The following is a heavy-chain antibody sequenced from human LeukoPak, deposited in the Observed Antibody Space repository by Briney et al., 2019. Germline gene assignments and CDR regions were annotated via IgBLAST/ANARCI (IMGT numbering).Heavy chain of an antibody. CDR3: ARGGDDFWSGSRGHYFDY. D-gene: IGHD3-3*01. V-gene: IGHV1-2*02. Sequence: ASVKVSCKASGYTFTGYYMHWVRQAPGQGLEWMGWINPNSGGTNYAQKFQGRVTMTGDTSISTAYMELSRLRSDDTAVYYCARGGDDFWSGSRGHYFDYWGQGTLVTVSS. J-gene: IGHJ4*02. CDR2: INPNSGGT. CDR1: GYTFTGYY.